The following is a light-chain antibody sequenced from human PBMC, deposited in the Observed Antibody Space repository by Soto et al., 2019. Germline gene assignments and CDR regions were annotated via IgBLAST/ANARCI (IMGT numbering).Light chain of an antibody. CDR1: QSISSW. J-gene: IGKJ4*01. V-gene: IGKV1D-12*01. CDR3: QRYNRFPRT. CDR2: AAS. Sequence: DIQMTQSPSSVSASIGDRVTITCRASQSISSWLACYQQKPGKAPKLLIYAASSLQSGVPSRFSGSGYGTDFSLRISSLQPEDFATYYCQRYNRFPRTLGGGTKVDSK.